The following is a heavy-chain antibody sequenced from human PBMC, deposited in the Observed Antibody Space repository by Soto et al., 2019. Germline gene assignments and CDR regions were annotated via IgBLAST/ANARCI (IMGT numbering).Heavy chain of an antibody. V-gene: IGHV3-23*01. CDR2: ISDSGGRT. Sequence: EVQLLESGGGLVQPGGSLRLSCAASGFTFSSYAMNWVRQAPGKGLEWVSVISDSGGRTYYADSVKGRFTVSRDNSKNQLFLQITSLRAEDQAVYYCAKAHQSCSSNNCYAMVTYWGQGTLVTVSS. D-gene: IGHD2-2*01. CDR3: AKAHQSCSSNNCYAMVTY. CDR1: GFTFSSYA. J-gene: IGHJ4*02.